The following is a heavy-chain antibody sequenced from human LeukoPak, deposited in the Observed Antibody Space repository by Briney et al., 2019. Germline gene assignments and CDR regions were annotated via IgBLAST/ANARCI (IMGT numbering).Heavy chain of an antibody. CDR2: IGGSDGSA. J-gene: IGHJ4*02. Sequence: SGGSLRLSCAASGFTFSNYAMSWVRQAPGKGLEWVSGIGGSDGSAYYADSVKGRFTSSRDNSKITLYLQMNSLRAEDTAVYYCAKVGEYSSSWYVQYYFDYWGQGTLVTVSS. D-gene: IGHD6-13*01. CDR3: AKVGEYSSSWYVQYYFDY. V-gene: IGHV3-23*01. CDR1: GFTFSNYA.